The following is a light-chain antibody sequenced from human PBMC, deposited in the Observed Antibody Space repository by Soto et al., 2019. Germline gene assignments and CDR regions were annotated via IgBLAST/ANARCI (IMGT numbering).Light chain of an antibody. V-gene: IGKV1-9*01. CDR3: QQLNSYPPYT. Sequence: DIQLTQSPSFLSASVGDRVTITCRASQGVSNYLAWYQQKPGKAPKLLIYSASTLQSGVPSRFSGSGSGTDFTLTIGSLQPEDFATYHCQQLNSYPPYTFGQGTQLEIK. CDR2: SAS. J-gene: IGKJ2*01. CDR1: QGVSNY.